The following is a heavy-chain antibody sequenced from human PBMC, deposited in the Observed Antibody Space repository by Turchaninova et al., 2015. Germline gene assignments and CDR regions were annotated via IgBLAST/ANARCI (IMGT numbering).Heavy chain of an antibody. V-gene: IGHV2-5*02. CDR2: IYWDDDK. J-gene: IGHJ4*02. Sequence: QITLKESGPTLVKPKQTLTLTFTFSGFSLSPGGVGVGLIRPPPGKALEWLAVIYWDDDKRYSPALKSKLTITKDTSKDLVVLIMTNMDPVDTATYYCAHRRDGYNWNSGNFDFWGQGTLVAVSS. CDR3: AHRRDGYNWNSGNFDF. CDR1: GFSLSPGGVG. D-gene: IGHD1-7*01.